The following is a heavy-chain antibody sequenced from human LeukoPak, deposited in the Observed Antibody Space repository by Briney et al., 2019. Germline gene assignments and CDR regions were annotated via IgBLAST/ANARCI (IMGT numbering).Heavy chain of an antibody. Sequence: SETLSLTCTVSGGSISSYYWSWIRQPPGKGLEWIGYIYYSGSTNYNPSLKSRVTISVDTSKNQFSLKLNSVTAADTAVYYCARHYDSSGYWYYFDYWGQGTLVTVSS. V-gene: IGHV4-59*08. D-gene: IGHD3-22*01. CDR1: GGSISSYY. CDR3: ARHYDSSGYWYYFDY. CDR2: IYYSGST. J-gene: IGHJ4*02.